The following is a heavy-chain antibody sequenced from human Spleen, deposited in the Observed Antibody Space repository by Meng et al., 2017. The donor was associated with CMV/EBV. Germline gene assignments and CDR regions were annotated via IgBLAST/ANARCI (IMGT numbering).Heavy chain of an antibody. J-gene: IGHJ6*02. CDR3: ARDYDSSGYYYDDYYYYGMDV. CDR2: IIPILGIA. V-gene: IGHV1-69*10. D-gene: IGHD3-22*01. Sequence: SVKVSCKASGGTFSSYAISWVRQAPGQGLEWMGGIIPILGIANYAQKFQGRVTITADKSTSTPYMELSSLRSEDTAVYYCARDYDSSGYYYDDYYYYGMDVWGQGTTVTVSS. CDR1: GGTFSSYA.